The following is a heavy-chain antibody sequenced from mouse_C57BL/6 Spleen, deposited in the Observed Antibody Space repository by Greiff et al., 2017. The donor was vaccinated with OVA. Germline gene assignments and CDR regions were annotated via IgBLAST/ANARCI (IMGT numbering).Heavy chain of an antibody. CDR1: GYTFTDYN. J-gene: IGHJ3*01. V-gene: IGHV1-18*01. CDR2: INPNNGGT. CDR3: ARKDYGSSYYFAY. D-gene: IGHD1-1*01. Sequence: EVQLQESGPELVKPGASVKIPCKASGYTFTDYNMDWVKQSHGKSLEWIGDINPNNGGTIYNQKFKGKATLTVDKSSSTAYMELRSLTSEDTAVYYCARKDYGSSYYFAYWGQGTLVTVSA.